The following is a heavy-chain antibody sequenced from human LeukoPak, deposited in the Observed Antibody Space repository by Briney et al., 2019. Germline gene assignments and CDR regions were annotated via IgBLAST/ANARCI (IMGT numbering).Heavy chain of an antibody. D-gene: IGHD5-12*01. CDR1: GGSISSYY. Sequence: SETLSLTCTVCGGSISSYYWSWIRQPPGKGLEWIGYIYYSGSTIYNPSLKSRVTISVDTSKNQFSLKLSSVTAADTAVYYCARGYSGYDYFDYWGQGTLVTVSS. J-gene: IGHJ4*02. CDR3: ARGYSGYDYFDY. V-gene: IGHV4-59*01. CDR2: IYYSGST.